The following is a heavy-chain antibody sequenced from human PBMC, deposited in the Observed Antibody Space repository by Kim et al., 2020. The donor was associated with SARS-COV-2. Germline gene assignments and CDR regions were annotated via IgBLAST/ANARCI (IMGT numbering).Heavy chain of an antibody. D-gene: IGHD6-19*01. CDR3: ARAEYTSAWYGTFDY. J-gene: IGHJ4*02. V-gene: IGHV3-33*03. Sequence: DSVKGRFTISRDNSKNTLYLQMNSLRAEDTAVYYCARAEYTSAWYGTFDYWGQGALVTVSS.